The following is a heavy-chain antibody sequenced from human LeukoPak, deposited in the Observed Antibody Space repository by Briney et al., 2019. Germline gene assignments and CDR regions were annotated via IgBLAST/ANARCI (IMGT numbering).Heavy chain of an antibody. CDR2: INAGNGNT. D-gene: IGHD1-26*01. CDR1: GYTFTSYA. Sequence: GSVRVSCAASGYTFTSYAMHWVRQAPGQRLEWMGWINAGNGNTKYSQKFQGRVTIPRDTSASTPYMELSSLRSEDTAVYYCATGSGYSSRFDPWGQGTLVTVSS. J-gene: IGHJ5*02. V-gene: IGHV1-3*01. CDR3: ATGSGYSSRFDP.